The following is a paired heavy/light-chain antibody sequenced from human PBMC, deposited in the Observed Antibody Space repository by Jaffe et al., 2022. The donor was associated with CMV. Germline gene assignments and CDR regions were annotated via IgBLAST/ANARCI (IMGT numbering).Light chain of an antibody. Sequence: QLVLTQSPSASASLGASVKLTCTLTSGHSRYAVAWHQQQPGKGPRFLMKLFSEGVYKRGDAIPDRFSGSSSGTERYLSISGLQSEDEADYYCQTWAAGIVIFGGGTKLTVL. CDR3: QTWAAGIVI. CDR1: SGHSRYA. CDR2: LFSEGVY. V-gene: IGLV4-69*01. J-gene: IGLJ2*01.
Heavy chain of an antibody. J-gene: IGHJ3*01. CDR3: ARGINRAPADYGFDV. CDR1: GFTSSSYW. V-gene: IGHV3-7*03. D-gene: IGHD2-2*01. Sequence: EVQLVESGGGLVQPGGSLRLSCVASGFTSSSYWMSWVRQAPGKGLEWVASIKEDGSEEDYADSVKRRFTISRDNAQNSLFLQMDSLRVDDTAVYFCARGINRAPADYGFDVWGQGTTVNVSS. CDR2: IKEDGSEE.